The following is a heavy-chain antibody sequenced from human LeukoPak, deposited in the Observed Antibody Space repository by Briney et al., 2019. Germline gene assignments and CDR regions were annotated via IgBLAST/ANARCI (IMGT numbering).Heavy chain of an antibody. CDR2: IVVGSGNT. D-gene: IGHD2-15*01. Sequence: SVKVSCKASGFTFTSSAVRWVRQARGQRLEWIGWIVVGSGNTNYAQKFQERVTITRDMSTSTAYMELSSLRSEDTAVYYCAADPLAADAFDIWGQGTMVTVSS. J-gene: IGHJ3*02. CDR3: AADPLAADAFDI. V-gene: IGHV1-58*01. CDR1: GFTFTSSA.